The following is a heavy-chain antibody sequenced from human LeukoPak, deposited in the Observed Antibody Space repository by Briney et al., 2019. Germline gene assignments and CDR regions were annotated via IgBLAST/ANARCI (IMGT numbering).Heavy chain of an antibody. CDR3: AKDLQPLEWLSPYFDY. D-gene: IGHD3-3*01. J-gene: IGHJ4*02. Sequence: PGGSLRLSCAASGFIFSSYAMSWVRQAPGKGLEWVSAISGSGGSTYYADSVKGRFTISRDNSKNTLYLQMNSLRAEDTAVYYCAKDLQPLEWLSPYFDYWGQGTLVTVSS. V-gene: IGHV3-23*01. CDR2: ISGSGGST. CDR1: GFIFSSYA.